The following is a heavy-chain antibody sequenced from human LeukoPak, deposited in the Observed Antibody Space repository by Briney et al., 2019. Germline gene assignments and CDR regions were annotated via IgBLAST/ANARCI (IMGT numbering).Heavy chain of an antibody. CDR3: AKDVRSSWYDNFDY. J-gene: IGHJ4*02. CDR2: IPNSGSSI. D-gene: IGHD6-13*01. V-gene: IGHV3-11*01. CDR1: GFTFSDYY. Sequence: PGGSLRLSCAASGFTFSDYYMSWIRQAPGKGLEWISYIPNSGSSIYYADSVKGRFTISRDNAKNSLFLQMNSLRGEDTAVYYCAKDVRSSWYDNFDYWGQGTLVTVSS.